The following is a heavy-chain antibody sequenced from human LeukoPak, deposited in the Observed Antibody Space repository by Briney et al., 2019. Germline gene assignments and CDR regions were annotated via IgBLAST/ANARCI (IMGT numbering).Heavy chain of an antibody. J-gene: IGHJ4*02. V-gene: IGHV3-21*01. CDR2: ISSSTSYI. CDR3: ARAGGSTVSHSDY. Sequence: QAPGXXXXWVSSISSSTSYIYYADSVKGRFTISKDNAKNSLYLQMNSLRAEDTAVYYCARAGGSTVSHSDYWGQGTLVTVSS. D-gene: IGHD4-17*01.